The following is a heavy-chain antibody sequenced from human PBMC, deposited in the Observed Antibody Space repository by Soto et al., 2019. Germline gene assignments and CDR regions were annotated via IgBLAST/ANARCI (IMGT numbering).Heavy chain of an antibody. D-gene: IGHD2-8*01. CDR2: ISGSGGST. V-gene: IGHV3-23*01. Sequence: EVQLLESGGGFVQPGGSLRLSCAAAGFTFTDYAMTWVRQAPGKGLDWVSSISGSGGSTYYTDSVKGRFTISRDNSKNTLYLQMHSLRAEDKAVYYCAKDRGGVLAPSYFDNWGQGTLVTVSS. CDR1: GFTFTDYA. CDR3: AKDRGGVLAPSYFDN. J-gene: IGHJ4*02.